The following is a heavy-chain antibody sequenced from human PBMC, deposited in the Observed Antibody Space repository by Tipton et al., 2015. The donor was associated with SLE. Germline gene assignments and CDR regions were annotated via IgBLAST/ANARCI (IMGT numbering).Heavy chain of an antibody. D-gene: IGHD6-13*01. CDR2: IRYDGSNK. CDR1: GFTFSSYG. CDR3: AKDPVSSWYHWFDP. Sequence: GSLRLSCAASGFTFSSYGMHWVRQAPGKGLEWVAFIRYDGSNKYYADSVKGRFTISRDNSKNTLYLQMNSLRAEDTAVYYCAKDPVSSWYHWFDPWGQGTLVTVSS. V-gene: IGHV3-30*02. J-gene: IGHJ5*02.